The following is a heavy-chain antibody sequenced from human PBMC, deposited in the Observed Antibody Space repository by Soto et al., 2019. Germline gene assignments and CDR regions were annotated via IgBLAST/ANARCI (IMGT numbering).Heavy chain of an antibody. CDR2: IYYRGST. D-gene: IGHD2-2*01. Sequence: PSETLSLTCTVSCGSITSSSYYWGWIRQPPGKGLEWIGSIYYRGSTYFNPSLKSRVTISVDTSKNQFSLKLSSVTAADTAVYYCARRQSGYCSSTSCYDAFDIWGQGTMVTVSS. CDR3: ARRQSGYCSSTSCYDAFDI. J-gene: IGHJ3*02. CDR1: CGSITSSSYY. V-gene: IGHV4-39*01.